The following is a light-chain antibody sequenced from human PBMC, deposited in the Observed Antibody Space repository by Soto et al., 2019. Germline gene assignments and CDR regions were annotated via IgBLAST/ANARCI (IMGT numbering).Light chain of an antibody. Sequence: QSALTQPPSASGSPGQSVTISCTGTSSDLGDYDYVSWYQQRPGKAPKLMIYDVNKRPAGVPDRFSGSKSGNTASLTVTWLQAEDEADYYCSSYAGSNNLIFGGGTKVTVL. J-gene: IGLJ2*01. CDR2: DVN. CDR3: SSYAGSNNLI. V-gene: IGLV2-8*01. CDR1: SSDLGDYDY.